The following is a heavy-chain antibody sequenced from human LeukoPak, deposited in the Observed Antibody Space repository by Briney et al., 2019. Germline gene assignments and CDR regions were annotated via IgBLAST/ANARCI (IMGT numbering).Heavy chain of an antibody. CDR1: GGSISSSNFF. J-gene: IGHJ4*02. CDR3: ARDRRGSSWSPFDN. CDR2: VYYTST. D-gene: IGHD6-13*01. Sequence: PSETLSLTCTVSGGSISSSNFFWGWIRQPPGKGLEWIGSVYYTSTYYNPSLKSRVTISVDKSKNQFSLKLTSVTAADMAVYYCARDRRGSSWSPFDNWGQGTLVTVSS. V-gene: IGHV4-39*07.